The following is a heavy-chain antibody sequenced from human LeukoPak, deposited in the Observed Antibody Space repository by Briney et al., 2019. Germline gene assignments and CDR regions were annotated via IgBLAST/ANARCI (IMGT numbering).Heavy chain of an antibody. Sequence: ASVKVSCKASGYTFTSYGISWVRQAPGQGLEWMGWSSAYNGNTNYAQKLQGRVTMTTDTSTSTAYMELRSLRSDDTAVYYCARESGYSYGHPRFDYWGQGTLVTVSS. V-gene: IGHV1-18*01. CDR2: SSAYNGNT. J-gene: IGHJ4*02. CDR3: ARESGYSYGHPRFDY. D-gene: IGHD5-18*01. CDR1: GYTFTSYG.